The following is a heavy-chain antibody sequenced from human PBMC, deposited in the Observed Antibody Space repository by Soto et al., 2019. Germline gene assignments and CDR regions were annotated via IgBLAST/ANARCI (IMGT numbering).Heavy chain of an antibody. V-gene: IGHV4-59*01. CDR1: GGSISSYY. D-gene: IGHD3-10*01. Sequence: PSETLSLTCTVSGGSISSYYWSWIRQPPGKGLEWIGYIYYSGSTNYNPSLKSRVTISVDTSKNQFSLKLSSVTAADTAVYYCARDRTYYYGSGSYYGNYYGMDVWGQGTTVTVSS. CDR2: IYYSGST. J-gene: IGHJ6*02. CDR3: ARDRTYYYGSGSYYGNYYGMDV.